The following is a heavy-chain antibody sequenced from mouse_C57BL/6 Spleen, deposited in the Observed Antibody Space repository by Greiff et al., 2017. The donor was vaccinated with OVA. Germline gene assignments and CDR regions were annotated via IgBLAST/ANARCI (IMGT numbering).Heavy chain of an antibody. Sequence: VQLKESGPELVKPGASVKISCKASGYSFTDYNMNWVKQSNVKSLEWIGVINPNYGTTSYNQKFKGKATLTVDQSSSTAHMQLNSLTSEDSAVYYCALNWTGIAYWGQGTLVTVSA. D-gene: IGHD4-1*01. CDR2: INPNYGTT. CDR1: GYSFTDYN. J-gene: IGHJ3*01. CDR3: ALNWTGIAY. V-gene: IGHV1-39*01.